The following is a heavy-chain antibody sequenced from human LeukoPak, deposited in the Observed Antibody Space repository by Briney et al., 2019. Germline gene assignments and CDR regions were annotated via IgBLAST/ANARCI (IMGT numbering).Heavy chain of an antibody. Sequence: SETLSLTCAVYGGSFSDYYWSWIRQPPGKGLEWIGEINHSGSTNYNPSLKSRVTISVDTSKNQFSLKLSSVTAADTAVYYCARSSSSGWGFRFDPWGQGTLVTVSS. CDR2: INHSGST. CDR3: ARSSSSGWGFRFDP. CDR1: GGSFSDYY. D-gene: IGHD6-19*01. V-gene: IGHV4-34*01. J-gene: IGHJ5*02.